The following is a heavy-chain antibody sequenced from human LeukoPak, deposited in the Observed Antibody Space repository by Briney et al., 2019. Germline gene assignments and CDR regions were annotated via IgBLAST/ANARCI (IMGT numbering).Heavy chain of an antibody. CDR3: TTGIMITFGGVIVVDY. J-gene: IGHJ4*02. Sequence: PGGSLRLSCAASGFTFSNAWMSWVRQAPGKGREWVGRIKSKTDGGTTDYAAPVKGRFTISRDDSKNTLYLQMNSLKTEGTAVYYCTTGIMITFGGVIVVDYWGQGTLVTVSS. D-gene: IGHD3-16*02. V-gene: IGHV3-15*01. CDR2: IKSKTDGGTT. CDR1: GFTFSNAW.